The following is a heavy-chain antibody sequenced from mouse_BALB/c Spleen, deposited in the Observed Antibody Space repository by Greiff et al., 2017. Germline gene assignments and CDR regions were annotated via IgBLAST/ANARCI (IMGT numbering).Heavy chain of an antibody. CDR2: ISNGGGST. Sequence: EVQLVESGGGLVQPGGSLKLSCAASGFTFSSYTMSWVRQTPEKRLEWVAYISNGGGSTYYQDTVKGRFTISRDNAKNTLYLQMSSLKSEDTAMYYCARQGDYGGYAMDYWGQGTSVTVSS. CDR1: GFTFSSYT. CDR3: ARQGDYGGYAMDY. D-gene: IGHD2-4*01. J-gene: IGHJ4*01. V-gene: IGHV5-12-2*01.